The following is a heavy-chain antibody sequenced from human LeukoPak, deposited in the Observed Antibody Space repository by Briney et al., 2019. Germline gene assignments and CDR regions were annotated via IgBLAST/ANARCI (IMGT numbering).Heavy chain of an antibody. J-gene: IGHJ4*02. CDR1: GYTFTGYY. CDR3: ARGGIAARPRIFDY. D-gene: IGHD6-6*01. CDR2: INPNSGGT. V-gene: IGHV1-2*02. Sequence: ASVKVSCTASGYTFTGYYMHWVRQAPGQGLEWMGWINPNSGGTNYAQKFQGRVTMTRDTSISTAYMELSRLRSDDTAVYYCARGGIAARPRIFDYWGQGTLVTVSS.